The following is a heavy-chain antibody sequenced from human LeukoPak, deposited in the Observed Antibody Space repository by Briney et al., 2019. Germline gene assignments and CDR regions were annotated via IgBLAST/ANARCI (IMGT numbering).Heavy chain of an antibody. CDR1: GFTFYNFA. V-gene: IGHV3-23*01. D-gene: IGHD4/OR15-4a*01. CDR2: ISGLGEKT. J-gene: IGHJ4*02. Sequence: GGSLSLSCATSGFTFYNFAMSWVRQAPGKGLEWVSHISGLGEKTYYADSVQGRFTVSRDNSKNILYLQMNSLRVEDTALYYCARDHVIFLDYGGPDFDHWGQGTQVAVS. CDR3: ARDHVIFLDYGGPDFDH.